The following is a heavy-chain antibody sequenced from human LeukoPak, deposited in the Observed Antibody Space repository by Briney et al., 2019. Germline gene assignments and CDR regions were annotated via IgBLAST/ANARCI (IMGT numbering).Heavy chain of an antibody. Sequence: PGRSLRLSCAASGFTFSTYAVHWVRQAPGKGLEWVAVISYDGSKRYYADSVKGRFTISRDNAKSSLYLQMNSLRPEDTAIYYCAREAAWSCFDWGQGTLVTVSS. D-gene: IGHD3-3*01. CDR2: ISYDGSKR. J-gene: IGHJ4*02. CDR3: AREAAWSCFD. V-gene: IGHV3-30-3*01. CDR1: GFTFSTYA.